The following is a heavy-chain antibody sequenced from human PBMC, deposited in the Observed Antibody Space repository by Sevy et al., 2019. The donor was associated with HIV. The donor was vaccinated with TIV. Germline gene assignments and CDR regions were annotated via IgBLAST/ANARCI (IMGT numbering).Heavy chain of an antibody. D-gene: IGHD4-4*01. CDR1: GYTFTTYF. CDR2: INPSNGYT. V-gene: IGHV1-46*01. Sequence: PRASVKVSCKASGYTFTTYFLYWVRQAPRQGLEWMAIINPSNGYTNYAQKFQDRLIVTRDTSTSTVYVEMSSLTSEDTAVYFCARLSRPNNYVLDSWGQGTLVTVSS. CDR3: ARLSRPNNYVLDS. J-gene: IGHJ5*01.